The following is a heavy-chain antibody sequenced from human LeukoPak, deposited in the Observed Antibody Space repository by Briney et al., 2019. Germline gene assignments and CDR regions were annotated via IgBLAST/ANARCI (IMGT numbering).Heavy chain of an antibody. CDR1: GYTFTSYD. D-gene: IGHD3-10*01. CDR2: MNPNSGNT. Sequence: ASVTVSCKASGYTFTSYDINWVRQAAGQGLEWMGWMNPNSGNTDYAQTLQGRVTMTRNTSISTTYMETSSLRSEDTAVYYCGRERVRGVIGGYFDYWGQGTLVTVS. J-gene: IGHJ4*02. CDR3: GRERVRGVIGGYFDY. V-gene: IGHV1-8*01.